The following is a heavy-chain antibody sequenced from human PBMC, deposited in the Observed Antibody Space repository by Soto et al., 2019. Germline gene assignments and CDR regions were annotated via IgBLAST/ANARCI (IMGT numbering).Heavy chain of an antibody. CDR2: ISGSGGST. D-gene: IGHD3-22*01. J-gene: IGHJ4*02. Sequence: PGGSLRLSCAASGFTFSSYAMSWVRQAPGKGLEWVSAISGSGGSTYYADSVKGRFTISRDNSKNTLYLQMNSLRAEDTAVYYCATGTGGTYYYDSRKYFDYWGQGTLVTVSS. CDR1: GFTFSSYA. CDR3: ATGTGGTYYYDSRKYFDY. V-gene: IGHV3-23*01.